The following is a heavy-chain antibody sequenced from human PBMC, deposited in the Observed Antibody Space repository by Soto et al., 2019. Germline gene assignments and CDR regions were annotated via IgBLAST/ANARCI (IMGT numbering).Heavy chain of an antibody. Sequence: QVQLVESGGGVVQPGRSLRLSCAASGCTFNTYGFHWVRQAPGKGLEWVAVIWHDGSNQYYADSVKGRFTLSRDNSKNTVYLQMNSLRAEDTAIYYCARAICSGSYCLDSWGQGTPVTVSS. V-gene: IGHV3-33*01. CDR1: GCTFNTYG. D-gene: IGHD3-10*01. CDR2: IWHDGSNQ. J-gene: IGHJ4*02. CDR3: ARAICSGSYCLDS.